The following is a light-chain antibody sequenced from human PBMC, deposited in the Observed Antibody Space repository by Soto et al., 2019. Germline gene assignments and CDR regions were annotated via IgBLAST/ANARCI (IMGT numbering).Light chain of an antibody. CDR2: EVT. CDR1: SSDVGYYNY. Sequence: QSALTQPASVSGSPGHSITLSCTGTSSDVGYYNYVSWYQQHPGKAPKLMIYEVTNRPSGVSNRFSGSKSGNTASLTISGLQAEDEADYYCSSYTTSSTLVFGGGTKVTVL. CDR3: SSYTTSSTLV. J-gene: IGLJ2*01. V-gene: IGLV2-14*01.